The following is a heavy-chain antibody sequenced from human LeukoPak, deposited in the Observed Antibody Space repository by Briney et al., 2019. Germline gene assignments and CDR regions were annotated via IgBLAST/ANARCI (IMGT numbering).Heavy chain of an antibody. Sequence: GRSLRLSCAASGFTFSSYWMSWVRQAPGKGLEWVANIKQDGSEKYYVDSVKGRFTISRDNAKNSLYLQMNSLRAEDTAVYYCARMDYYDSSGYGLYYYYYGMDVWGQGTTITVSS. D-gene: IGHD3-22*01. J-gene: IGHJ6*02. CDR2: IKQDGSEK. CDR1: GFTFSSYW. CDR3: ARMDYYDSSGYGLYYYYYGMDV. V-gene: IGHV3-7*03.